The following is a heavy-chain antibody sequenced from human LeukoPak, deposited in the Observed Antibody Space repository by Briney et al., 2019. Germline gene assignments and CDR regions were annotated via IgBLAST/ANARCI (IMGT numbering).Heavy chain of an antibody. CDR3: ARDSRTWFDP. CDR1: GGSISSGGYS. J-gene: IGHJ5*02. CDR2: IYYSGST. V-gene: IGHV4-31*03. Sequence: ASQTLSLTCTVSGGSISSGGYSWSWLRQHPGKGLEWIGYIYYSGSTYYNPSLKSRVTISVDTSKNQFSLKLSSVTAADTVVYYCARDSRTWFDPWGQGTLVTVSS.